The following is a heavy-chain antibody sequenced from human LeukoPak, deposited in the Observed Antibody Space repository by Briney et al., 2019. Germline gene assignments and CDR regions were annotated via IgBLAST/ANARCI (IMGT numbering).Heavy chain of an antibody. J-gene: IGHJ3*02. Sequence: SETLSLTCTVSGVSLTTYPRYWIRQPPGQGLEWIGYTQSSGSTDYNPSLKSRVTISKDTSKNQFSLRLSSVTAADTALYYCATNAGPAPHDAFDIWGQGTMVTVSS. CDR2: TQSSGST. V-gene: IGHV4-4*08. CDR3: ATNAGPAPHDAFDI. CDR1: GVSLTTYP. D-gene: IGHD2-2*01.